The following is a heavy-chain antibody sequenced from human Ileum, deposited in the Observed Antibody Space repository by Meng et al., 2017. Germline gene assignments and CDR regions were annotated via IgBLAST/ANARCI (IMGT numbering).Heavy chain of an antibody. J-gene: IGHJ6*02. CDR1: GDSVSSNIAA. CDR3: ARGSWNYYGMDV. CDR2: TYYRSKWNN. V-gene: IGHV6-1*01. Sequence: LRLSCAISGDSVSSNIAAWNWIRQSPSRGLEWLGRTYYRSKWNNDYAVSVKSRITINPDTSKNQFSLQLNSVTPEDTAVYYCARGSWNYYGMDVWAQGTTVTVSS. D-gene: IGHD1-1*01.